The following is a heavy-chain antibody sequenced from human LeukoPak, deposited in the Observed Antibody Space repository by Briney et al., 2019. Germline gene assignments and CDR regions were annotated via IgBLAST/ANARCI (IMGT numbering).Heavy chain of an antibody. D-gene: IGHD5-18*01. CDR1: GGTFSSYA. CDR3: ARALVARGYSYGFDFDY. V-gene: IGHV1-69*13. Sequence: VASVKVSCKASGGTFSSYAISWVRQAPGQGLEWMGGIIPIFGTANYAQKFQGRVTITAGESASTAYMELSSLRSEDTAVYYCARALVARGYSYGFDFDYWGQGTLVTVSS. J-gene: IGHJ4*02. CDR2: IIPIFGTA.